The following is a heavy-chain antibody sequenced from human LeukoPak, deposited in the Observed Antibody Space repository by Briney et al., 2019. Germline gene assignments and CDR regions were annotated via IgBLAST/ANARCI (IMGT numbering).Heavy chain of an antibody. D-gene: IGHD5-24*01. CDR3: ARVGDGINDAFDI. CDR1: GYTFTGYY. CDR2: INPNSGGT. V-gene: IGHV1-2*02. Sequence: GASVKVSCKASGYTFTGYYMHWVRQAPGQGLEWMGWINPNSGGTNYAQNFQGRVTMTRDTSISTTYMELSRLRPDDTAVYYCARVGDGINDAFDIWGQGTMVTVSS. J-gene: IGHJ3*02.